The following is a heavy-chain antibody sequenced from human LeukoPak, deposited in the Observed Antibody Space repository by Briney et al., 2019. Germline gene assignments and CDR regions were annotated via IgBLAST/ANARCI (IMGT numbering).Heavy chain of an antibody. CDR1: GFIFSDYY. Sequence: PGGSLRLSCAASGFIFSDYYMSRMRQAPGKGLGWLSYIDGSSSRTNYADSVKGRFTISRDNVKNSLYLQMNSLRAEDTAVYFCARRGTDYCTPSSCHPNWFAPWGQGTQVTVSS. J-gene: IGHJ5*02. CDR3: ARRGTDYCTPSSCHPNWFAP. V-gene: IGHV3-11*03. D-gene: IGHD4-11*01. CDR2: IDGSSSRT.